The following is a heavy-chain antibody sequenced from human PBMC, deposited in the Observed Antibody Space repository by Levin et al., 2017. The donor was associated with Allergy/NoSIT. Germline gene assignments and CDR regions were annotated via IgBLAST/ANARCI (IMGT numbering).Heavy chain of an antibody. J-gene: IGHJ4*02. D-gene: IGHD1-1*01. V-gene: IGHV4-59*01. Sequence: SGGSLRLSCTVSGGSISSYYWSWIRQPPGKGLEWIGYIYYSGSTNYNPSLKSRVTISVDTSKNQFSLKLSSVTAADTAVYYCARGGNWVDLDYWGQGTLVTVSS. CDR3: ARGGNWVDLDY. CDR2: IYYSGST. CDR1: GGSISSYY.